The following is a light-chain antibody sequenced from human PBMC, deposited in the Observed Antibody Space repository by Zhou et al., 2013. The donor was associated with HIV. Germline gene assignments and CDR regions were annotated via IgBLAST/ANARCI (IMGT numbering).Light chain of an antibody. V-gene: IGKV3-15*01. Sequence: EIVMTQSPATLSVSPGERATLSCRASQSVSSNLVWYQQKPGQAPRLLIYGASTRATGIPARFSGSGSGTEFTLNISRLEPEDFAVYYCQQYGSSPTFGQGTKVEIK. CDR2: GAS. CDR1: QSVSSN. J-gene: IGKJ1*01. CDR3: QQYGSSPT.